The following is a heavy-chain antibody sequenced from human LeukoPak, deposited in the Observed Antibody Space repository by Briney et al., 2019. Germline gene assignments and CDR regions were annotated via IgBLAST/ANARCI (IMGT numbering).Heavy chain of an antibody. CDR1: GGSFSGYY. J-gene: IGHJ3*02. Sequence: SETLSLTCAVYGGSFSGYYWSWIRQPPGKGLEWIGEINHSGSTNYNPSLKSRVTISVDTSKNQFSLKLSSVTAADTAVYYCARSPAKVLRFLEWAADAFDIWGQGTMVTVSS. D-gene: IGHD3-3*01. CDR2: INHSGST. V-gene: IGHV4-34*01. CDR3: ARSPAKVLRFLEWAADAFDI.